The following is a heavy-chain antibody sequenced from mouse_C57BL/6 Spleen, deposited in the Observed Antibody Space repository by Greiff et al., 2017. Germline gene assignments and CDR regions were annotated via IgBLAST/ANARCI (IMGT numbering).Heavy chain of an antibody. CDR3: ARRNWDVGYFDV. J-gene: IGHJ1*03. CDR1: GYAFSSYW. Sequence: VQLQQSGAELVKPGASVKISCKASGYAFSSYWMNWVKQRPGKGLEWIGQIYPGDGDTNYNGKFKGKATLTADKSSSTSYMQLSSLTSEDSAVYFCARRNWDVGYFDVWGTGTTVTVSS. D-gene: IGHD4-1*01. CDR2: IYPGDGDT. V-gene: IGHV1-80*01.